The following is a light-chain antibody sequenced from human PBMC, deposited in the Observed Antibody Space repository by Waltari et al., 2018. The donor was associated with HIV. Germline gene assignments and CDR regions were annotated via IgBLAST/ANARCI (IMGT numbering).Light chain of an antibody. Sequence: QSALTQPRSVSGSPGQSVTISCTGTSSEVGGYNYVSWYQQHPGKAPKLMIYDVTQRPPGVPDRFSGSKSGNTASLTSSGLQAEDEADYYCCSYAGSYTYVFGTGTKVTVL. CDR1: SSEVGGYNY. CDR3: CSYAGSYTYV. V-gene: IGLV2-11*01. CDR2: DVT. J-gene: IGLJ1*01.